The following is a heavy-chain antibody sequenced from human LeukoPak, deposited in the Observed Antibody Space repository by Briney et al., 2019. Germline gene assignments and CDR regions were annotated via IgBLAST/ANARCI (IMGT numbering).Heavy chain of an antibody. J-gene: IGHJ5*02. CDR2: IYSGGST. CDR1: GFTVSSNY. Sequence: PGGSLRPSCAASGFTVSSNYMSWVRQAPGKGLEWVSIIYSGGSTYYADSVKGRFTISRDNSKNTLYLQMNSLRAEDTAVYYCAKDRAYGTSWYGCSTPWGQGTLVTVSS. D-gene: IGHD6-13*01. V-gene: IGHV3-53*01. CDR3: AKDRAYGTSWYGCSTP.